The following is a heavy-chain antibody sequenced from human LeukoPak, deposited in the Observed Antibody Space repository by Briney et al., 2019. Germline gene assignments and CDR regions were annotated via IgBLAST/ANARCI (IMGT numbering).Heavy chain of an antibody. CDR3: ARQGDYSGYANWFGP. CDR1: GGSISSYY. Sequence: EASETLSLTCTVSGGSISSYYWSWIRQPPGKGREWIGYIYYSGSTNYNPSLKSRVTISVDTSKNRFSLRLSSVTAADTAVYYWARQGDYSGYANWFGPWGQGTLVTVSS. V-gene: IGHV4-59*08. CDR2: IYYSGST. J-gene: IGHJ5*02. D-gene: IGHD3-22*01.